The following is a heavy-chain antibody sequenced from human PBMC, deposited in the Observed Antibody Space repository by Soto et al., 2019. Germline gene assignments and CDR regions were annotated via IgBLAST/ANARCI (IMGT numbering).Heavy chain of an antibody. CDR3: ARDTAMVTGAFDY. CDR1: GGSISSGDYY. J-gene: IGHJ4*02. D-gene: IGHD5-18*01. Sequence: QVQLQESGPGLVKPSQSLSLTCTVSGGSISSGDYYWSWIRQPPGKGLEWIGYIYYSGSTYYNPSLKSRVTISVDTSKNQFSLKLSSVTAADTAVYYCARDTAMVTGAFDYWGQGTLVTVSS. V-gene: IGHV4-30-4*01. CDR2: IYYSGST.